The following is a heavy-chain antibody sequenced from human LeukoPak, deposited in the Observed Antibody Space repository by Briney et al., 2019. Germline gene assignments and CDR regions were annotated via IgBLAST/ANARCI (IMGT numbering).Heavy chain of an antibody. CDR1: GGSISSYY. V-gene: IGHV4-59*12. CDR3: ARDMYYYDSSGFSGFDY. J-gene: IGHJ4*02. Sequence: SETLSLTCTVSGGSISSYYWSWIRQPPGKGLEWIGYFYYSGSTNYNPSLKSRVTMSVDTSKNQFSLKLSSVTAADTAVYYCARDMYYYDSSGFSGFDYWGQGTLVTVSS. CDR2: FYYSGST. D-gene: IGHD3-22*01.